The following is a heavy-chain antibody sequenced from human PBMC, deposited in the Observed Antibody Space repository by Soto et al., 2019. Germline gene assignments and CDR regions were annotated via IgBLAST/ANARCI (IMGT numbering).Heavy chain of an antibody. D-gene: IGHD3-3*01. CDR2: ISSSSSYT. CDR1: GFTFSDYY. Sequence: GGSLRLSCAASGFTFSDYYMSWIRQAPGKGLEWVSNISSSSSYTNYADSVKGRFTISRDNAKNSLYLQMNSLRAEDTAVYYCARFGEFSIIGGFDPWGQGTLVTVSS. V-gene: IGHV3-11*06. CDR3: ARFGEFSIIGGFDP. J-gene: IGHJ5*02.